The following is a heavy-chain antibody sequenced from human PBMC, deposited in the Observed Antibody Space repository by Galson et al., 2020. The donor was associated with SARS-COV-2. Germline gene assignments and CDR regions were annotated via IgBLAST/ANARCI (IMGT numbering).Heavy chain of an antibody. V-gene: IGHV4-38-2*02. Sequence: SETLSLTCTVSGYSISSGYFWGWIRQPPGKGRAWMGSIIHRGGTYYNPSLKSRVTISVDTSKNQFSLKLSSVTAADTAVYYCATYSVVVVAPTPLRADYWGQGTLVTVSS. CDR2: IIHRGGT. D-gene: IGHD2-15*01. CDR1: GYSISSGYF. CDR3: ATYSVVVVAPTPLRADY. J-gene: IGHJ4*02.